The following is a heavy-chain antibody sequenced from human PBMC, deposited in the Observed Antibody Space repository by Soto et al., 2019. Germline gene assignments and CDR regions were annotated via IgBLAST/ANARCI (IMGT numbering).Heavy chain of an antibody. D-gene: IGHD5-12*01. CDR3: ARGVTYRGYGGHDYFDN. CDR2: VYYSGNT. Sequence: QVQLQESGPGLVKPSETLSLTCTVSGGSIRGYSWSWIRQPPGKGLEWIGYVYYSGNTNYNPSLRSRVTISVDTSKNQFSLKLSSVTAADMAVYYCARGVTYRGYGGHDYFDNWGQGTLVTVSS. CDR1: GGSIRGYS. V-gene: IGHV4-59*01. J-gene: IGHJ4*02.